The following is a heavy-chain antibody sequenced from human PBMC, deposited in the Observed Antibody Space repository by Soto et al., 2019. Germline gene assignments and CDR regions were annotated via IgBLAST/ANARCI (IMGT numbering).Heavy chain of an antibody. CDR3: AREGILGLFDAYDL. Sequence: QVQLVQSGAEVKKPGSSVKVSCKASGGFLSHYSVSWVRQAPGQGLEWMGRTSPISGTRDYAQKFKDRVTITADDSTNTVYMELRSLRPDDTAVYLCAREGILGLFDAYDLWGQGTMVTVSS. J-gene: IGHJ3*01. V-gene: IGHV1-69*18. CDR1: GGFLSHYS. D-gene: IGHD3-3*01. CDR2: TSPISGTR.